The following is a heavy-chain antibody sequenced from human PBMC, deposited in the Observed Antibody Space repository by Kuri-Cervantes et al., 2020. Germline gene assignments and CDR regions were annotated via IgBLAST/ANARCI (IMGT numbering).Heavy chain of an antibody. J-gene: IGHJ4*02. D-gene: IGHD3-10*01. CDR2: ISYDGSNK. CDR1: GFTFSSYG. Sequence: GESLKISCAASGFTFSSYGMHWVRQAPGKGLEWVAVISYDGSNKYYADSVKGRFTISRDNSKNTLYLQMSSLRAEDTAVYYCARGLLWFGELFLPQFDYWGQGTLVTVSS. V-gene: IGHV3-30*03. CDR3: ARGLLWFGELFLPQFDY.